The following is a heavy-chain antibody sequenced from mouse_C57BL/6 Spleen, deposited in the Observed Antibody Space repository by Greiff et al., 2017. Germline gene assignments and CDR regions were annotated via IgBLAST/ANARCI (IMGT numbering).Heavy chain of an antibody. V-gene: IGHV5-17*01. J-gene: IGHJ2*01. CDR1: GFTFSDYG. CDR2: ISSGSSTI. Sequence: EVQLQESGGGLVKPGGSLKLSCAASGFTFSDYGMHWVRQAPEKGLEWVAYISSGSSTIYYADTVKGRFTISRDNAKNTLFLQMTSLRSEDTAMYYCAVLYYYGSSYDYWGQGTTLTVSS. CDR3: AVLYYYGSSYDY. D-gene: IGHD1-1*01.